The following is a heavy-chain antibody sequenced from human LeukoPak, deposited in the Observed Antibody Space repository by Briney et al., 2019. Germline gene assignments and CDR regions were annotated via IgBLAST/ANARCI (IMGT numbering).Heavy chain of an antibody. D-gene: IGHD6-19*01. CDR3: AKVKTKAVAASGAFDI. CDR2: ISWNSGSI. J-gene: IGHJ3*02. V-gene: IGHV3-9*01. CDR1: GFTFDDYA. Sequence: GGSLRLSCAASGFTFDDYAMPWVRQAPGKGLEWVSGISWNSGSIGYADSVKGRFTISRDNAKNSLYLQMNSLRAEDTALYYCAKVKTKAVAASGAFDIWGQGTMVTVSS.